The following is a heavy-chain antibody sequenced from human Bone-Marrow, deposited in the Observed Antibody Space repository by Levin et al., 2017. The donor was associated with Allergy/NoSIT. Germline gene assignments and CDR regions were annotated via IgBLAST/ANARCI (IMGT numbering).Heavy chain of an antibody. CDR3: ARGGGSQKGGLDV. V-gene: IGHV3-21*01. CDR1: GFSFSTYT. D-gene: IGHD3-10*01. Sequence: RGESLKISCAASGFSFSTYTMHWVRQAPGKGLEWVSSIRSAGTYIHYADSVKGRFTISRDNANNSLSLQMSSLRAEDSALYYCARGGGSQKGGLDVWGQGTTVTVSS. CDR2: IRSAGTYI. J-gene: IGHJ6*02.